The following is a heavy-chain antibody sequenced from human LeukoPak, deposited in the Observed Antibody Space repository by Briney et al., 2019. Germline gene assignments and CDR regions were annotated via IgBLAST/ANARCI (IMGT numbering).Heavy chain of an antibody. Sequence: ASVKVSCKASGYTFTGYYMHWVRQAPGQGLEWMGWINPNSGGTNYAQKFQGRVTMTRDTSISTAYMELSRLRSDDTAVYYCARARIPAATYFDYWGQGTLVTVSS. V-gene: IGHV1-2*02. CDR1: GYTFTGYY. D-gene: IGHD2-2*01. CDR2: INPNSGGT. J-gene: IGHJ4*02. CDR3: ARARIPAATYFDY.